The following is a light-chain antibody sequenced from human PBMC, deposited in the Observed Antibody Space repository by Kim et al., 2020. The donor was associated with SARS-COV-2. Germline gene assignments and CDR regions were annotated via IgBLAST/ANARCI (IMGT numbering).Light chain of an antibody. CDR1: RSDVCSYNP. J-gene: IGLJ2*01. CDR3: ASYTSSTTVA. Sequence: GQSITLSCTGTRSDVCSYNPVSWHQQHPGKAPKVMIYDVSNRPSGVSNRFSGSKSGNTASLTISGLQAEDEADYYCASYTSSTTVAFGGGTQLTVL. V-gene: IGLV2-14*03. CDR2: DVS.